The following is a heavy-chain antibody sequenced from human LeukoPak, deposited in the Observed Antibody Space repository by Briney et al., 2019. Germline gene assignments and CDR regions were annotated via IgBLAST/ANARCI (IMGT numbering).Heavy chain of an antibody. D-gene: IGHD3-16*01. Sequence: GGSLRLSCVASGFTFSYYGMHWVRQAPGKGLEWVAFIRYVERDKYYADSVKGRFTISRDNSKNTLYLQMNSLREDDTAVYYCAKDWGRDVFDYWGQGTLVTVSS. V-gene: IGHV3-30*02. CDR2: IRYVERDK. CDR3: AKDWGRDVFDY. J-gene: IGHJ4*02. CDR1: GFTFSYYG.